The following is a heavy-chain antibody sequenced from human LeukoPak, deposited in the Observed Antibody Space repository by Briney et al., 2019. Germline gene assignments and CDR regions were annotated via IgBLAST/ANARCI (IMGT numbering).Heavy chain of an antibody. CDR1: GYTFTTYG. CDR2: ISAKNGNT. Sequence: ASVKVSCKASGYTFTTYGITWVRQAPGQGLEWMGWISAKNGNTNYAQKFQGRVTMTTDTSTSTAYMELRGLRSDDAAVYYCAKLGVSGYFGYWGQGSLVTVSS. J-gene: IGHJ4*02. V-gene: IGHV1-18*04. CDR3: AKLGVSGYFGY. D-gene: IGHD1-26*01.